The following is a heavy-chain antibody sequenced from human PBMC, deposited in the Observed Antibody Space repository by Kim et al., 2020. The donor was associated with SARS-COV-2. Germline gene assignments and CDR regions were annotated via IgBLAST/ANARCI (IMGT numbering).Heavy chain of an antibody. V-gene: IGHV1-18*01. CDR3: ARDGTYYFDS. J-gene: IGHJ4*02. CDR2: T. Sequence: TNYAQKLQGRINMTTDTSTSTAYMELGSLRSDDTAVYYCARDGTYYFDSWGQGTLVTVSS.